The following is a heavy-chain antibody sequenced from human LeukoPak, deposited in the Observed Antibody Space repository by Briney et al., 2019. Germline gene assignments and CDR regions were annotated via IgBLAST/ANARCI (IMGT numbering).Heavy chain of an antibody. CDR3: ASGQYYDLWSGYYVD. CDR2: INHSGST. J-gene: IGHJ4*02. CDR1: GGSFSGHY. V-gene: IGHV4-34*01. D-gene: IGHD3-3*01. Sequence: KPSETLSLTCAVYGGSFSGHYWSWIRQPPGKGLEWIEEINHSGSTNYNPSLESRVTISVDTSKNHFSLKLSSVTAADTAVYYCASGQYYDLWSGYYVDWGQGTLVTVSA.